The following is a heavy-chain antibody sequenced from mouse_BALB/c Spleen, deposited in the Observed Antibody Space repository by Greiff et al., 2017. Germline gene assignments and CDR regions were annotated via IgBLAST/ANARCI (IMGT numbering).Heavy chain of an antibody. D-gene: IGHD6-1*01. CDR3: ARGGSGLAFSWFAY. CDR1: GFSLTGYG. V-gene: IGHV2-6-7*01. CDR2: IWGDGST. J-gene: IGHJ3*01. Sequence: QVQLKESGPGLVAPSQSLSITCTVSGFSLTGYGVNWVRQPPGKGLEWLGMIWGDGSTDYNSALKSRLSISKDNSKSQVFLKMNSLQTDDTARYYCARGGSGLAFSWFAYWGQGTLVTVSA.